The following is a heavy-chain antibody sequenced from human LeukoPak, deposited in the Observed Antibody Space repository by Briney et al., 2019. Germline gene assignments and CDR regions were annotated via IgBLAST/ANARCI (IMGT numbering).Heavy chain of an antibody. V-gene: IGHV3-48*04. CDR3: ARDQVSIAGTGIDY. CDR1: GFTFSSYG. D-gene: IGHD6-13*01. J-gene: IGHJ4*02. CDR2: ISSSGNSI. Sequence: GGSLRLSCAAPGFTFSSYGMHWVRQAPGKGLEWVSYISSSGNSISYADSVKGRFTISRDNAKDSLFLQMNSLRAEDTAVYYCARDQVSIAGTGIDYWGQGTLVTVSS.